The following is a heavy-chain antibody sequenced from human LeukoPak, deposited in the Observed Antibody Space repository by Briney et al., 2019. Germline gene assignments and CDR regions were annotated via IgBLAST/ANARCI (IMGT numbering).Heavy chain of an antibody. D-gene: IGHD1-14*01. CDR2: INPNNGDT. V-gene: IGHV1-2*02. Sequence: ASVKVSCKASGYTFTVSYIHWVRQAPGQGLEWMGWINPNNGDTNYTQIFQGRVTMTRDTSIRTAYMELSRLRSDDTAVYYCARDMYIHGSGMFDPWGQGTLVIVSS. CDR3: ARDMYIHGSGMFDP. CDR1: GYTFTVSY. J-gene: IGHJ5*02.